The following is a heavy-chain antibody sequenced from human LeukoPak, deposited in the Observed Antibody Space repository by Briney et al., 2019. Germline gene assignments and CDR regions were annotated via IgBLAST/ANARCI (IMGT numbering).Heavy chain of an antibody. CDR2: IYTSGST. V-gene: IGHV4-4*07. D-gene: IGHD7-27*01. CDR3: ARAPYPDWGSYNY. Sequence: SETLSLTCTVSGGSITTYYWSWIRQPAGKGLEWIGRIYTSGSTSYNFFLKSRVTISIDTSKNQFSLKLNSVTAADTAVYYCARAPYPDWGSYNYWGQGTLVTVSS. CDR1: GGSITTYY. J-gene: IGHJ4*02.